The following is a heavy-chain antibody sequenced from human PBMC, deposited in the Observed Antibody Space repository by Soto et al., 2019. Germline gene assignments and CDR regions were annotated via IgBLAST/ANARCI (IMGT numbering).Heavy chain of an antibody. D-gene: IGHD6-13*01. CDR1: GGSISSSNW. J-gene: IGHJ4*02. CDR2: IYHSGST. Sequence: SETLSLTCAVSGGSISSSNWWSWVRQPPGKGLEWIGEIYHSGSTNYNPSLKSRVTISVDKSKNQFSLKLSSVTAADTAVYYCERDIIAAAGLDYWGQGNLVTVSS. V-gene: IGHV4-4*02. CDR3: ERDIIAAAGLDY.